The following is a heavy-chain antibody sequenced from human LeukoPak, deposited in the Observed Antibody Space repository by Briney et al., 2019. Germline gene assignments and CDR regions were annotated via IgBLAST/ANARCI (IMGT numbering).Heavy chain of an antibody. Sequence: GGSLRLSCAASGFTFSNAWMRWVRQAPGKGREWVGRIKSKTDGGTTDYAAPVKGRFTISRDDSKNTLYLQMNSLKTEDTAVYYCTTYVPEPYYYDSSGYSTQDFDYWGQGTLVTVSS. CDR1: GFTFSNAW. CDR3: TTYVPEPYYYDSSGYSTQDFDY. V-gene: IGHV3-15*01. D-gene: IGHD3-22*01. CDR2: IKSKTDGGTT. J-gene: IGHJ4*02.